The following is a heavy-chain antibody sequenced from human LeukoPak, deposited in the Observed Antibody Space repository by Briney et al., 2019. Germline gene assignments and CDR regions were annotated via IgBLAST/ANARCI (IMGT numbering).Heavy chain of an antibody. V-gene: IGHV3-21*01. D-gene: IGHD6-19*01. CDR3: ARDPAEAGTKDFDS. Sequence: PGGSLRLSCAASGFSFSIYSMNWVRQAPGEGLEWVSSISSSSTYLYYAVSVKGRFTISRDNAKNSLFLQMHSLRAEDTAVYYCARDPAEAGTKDFDSWGQGTLVTVSS. CDR1: GFSFSIYS. CDR2: ISSSSTYL. J-gene: IGHJ4*02.